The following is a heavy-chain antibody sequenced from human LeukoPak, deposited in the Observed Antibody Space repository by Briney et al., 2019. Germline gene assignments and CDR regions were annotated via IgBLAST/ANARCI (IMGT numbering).Heavy chain of an antibody. CDR3: ARDVGSSGWFDP. D-gene: IGHD6-6*01. V-gene: IGHV4-61*09. J-gene: IGHJ5*02. CDR1: GGSISSGSHY. CDR2: IYSSGST. Sequence: SETLSLTCTVSGGSISSGSHYWSWIRQPAGKGLEWIGHIYSSGSTNYNPSLKSRVTISVDTSKNQFSLKLSSVTAADTAVYYCARDVGSSGWFDPWGQGALVTVSS.